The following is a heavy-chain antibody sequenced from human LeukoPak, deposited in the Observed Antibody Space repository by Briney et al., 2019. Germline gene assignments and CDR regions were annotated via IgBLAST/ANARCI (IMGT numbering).Heavy chain of an antibody. CDR3: ARVSYSSNWYYFDY. Sequence: GGSLRLSCAASGLTFSSYAMHWVRQAPGKGLEWVAVISYAGNNQYFADSVRGRFTISRDNSNNTLYLQMHSLSAEDTAVYYCARVSYSSNWYYFDYWGQGTLVTVSS. CDR2: ISYAGNNQ. V-gene: IGHV3-30*01. D-gene: IGHD6-13*01. J-gene: IGHJ4*02. CDR1: GLTFSSYA.